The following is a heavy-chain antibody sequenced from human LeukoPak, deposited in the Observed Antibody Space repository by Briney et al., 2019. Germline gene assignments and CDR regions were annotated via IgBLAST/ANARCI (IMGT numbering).Heavy chain of an antibody. J-gene: IGHJ4*02. CDR1: GFTFSSYG. Sequence: GGSLRLSCAASGFTFSSYGMHWVRQAPGKGLEWVAFIRYDGSNKYYADSVKGRFTISRDNSKNTLYLQMNSLRAEDTAVYYCAKDGGGDHVLTWFRGYFDYWGQGTLVTVSS. V-gene: IGHV3-30*02. D-gene: IGHD4-17*01. CDR2: IRYDGSNK. CDR3: AKDGGGDHVLTWFRGYFDY.